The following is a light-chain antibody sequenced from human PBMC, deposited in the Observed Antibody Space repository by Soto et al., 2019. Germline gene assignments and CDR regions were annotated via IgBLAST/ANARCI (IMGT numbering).Light chain of an antibody. CDR1: SSDVGSYNR. CDR2: EVS. V-gene: IGLV2-18*02. J-gene: IGLJ1*01. Sequence: QSVLTQPPSVSGSPGHSVAISCTGTSSDVGSYNRVSWYQQPPGAAPKLLIYEVSNRPSGVPDRFSGSKSGNTASLTISGLQVDDEADYYCNSYTGSSTYVFGTGSKVTV. CDR3: NSYTGSSTYV.